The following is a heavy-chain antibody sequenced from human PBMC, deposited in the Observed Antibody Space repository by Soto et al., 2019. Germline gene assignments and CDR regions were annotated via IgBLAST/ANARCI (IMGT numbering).Heavy chain of an antibody. CDR2: ISYDGSNK. V-gene: IGHV3-30-3*01. J-gene: IGHJ6*02. Sequence: PGGSLRLSCAASGFTFSSYAMHWVRQAPGKGLEWVAVISYDGSNKYYADSVKGRFTISRDNSKNTLYLQMNSLRAEDTAVYYCARETNSYYDFWSGPEPSKNYYYYGMDVRGQGTTVTVSS. CDR3: ARETNSYYDFWSGPEPSKNYYYYGMDV. D-gene: IGHD3-3*01. CDR1: GFTFSSYA.